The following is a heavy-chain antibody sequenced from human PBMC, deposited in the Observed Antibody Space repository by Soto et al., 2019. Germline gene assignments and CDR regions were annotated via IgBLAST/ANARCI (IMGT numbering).Heavy chain of an antibody. Sequence: PSETLSLTCTVSGGSISSSNYYWGWIRQPPGKGLEWIASTYYSGSTSYNSSLKSRVTIAVDTWKNQVSLRMRSVTVADTAVYYCAVPALGAFDMWGQGTMVTVSS. CDR2: TYYSGST. CDR3: AVPALGAFDM. V-gene: IGHV4-39*01. J-gene: IGHJ3*02. D-gene: IGHD3-16*01. CDR1: GGSISSSNYY.